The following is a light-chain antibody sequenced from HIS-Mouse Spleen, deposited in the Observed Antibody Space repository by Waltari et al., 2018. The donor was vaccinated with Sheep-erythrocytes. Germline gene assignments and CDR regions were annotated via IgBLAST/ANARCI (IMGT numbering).Light chain of an antibody. CDR2: EVS. J-gene: IGLJ3*02. V-gene: IGLV2-8*01. CDR3: SSYAGSNNWV. Sequence: QSALTQPPSASGSPGQSVTISCTGTSSDVGGSNYVSSYQQHPGKAPKLMIYEVSKRPSGVPDRFSGSKSGNTASLTVSGLQAEDEADYYCSSYAGSNNWVFGGGTKLTVL. CDR1: SSDVGGSNY.